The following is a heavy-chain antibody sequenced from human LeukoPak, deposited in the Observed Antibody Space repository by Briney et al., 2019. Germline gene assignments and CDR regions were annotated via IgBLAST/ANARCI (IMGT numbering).Heavy chain of an antibody. Sequence: PSETLSLTCTVSGGSISSSSYYWGWIRQPPGKGLEWIGSIYYSGSTYYNPSLKSRVTISVDTSKNQFSLKLSSVTAADTAVYYCARNFRDGYNYVDYWGQGTLVTVSS. CDR3: ARNFRDGYNYVDY. D-gene: IGHD5-24*01. V-gene: IGHV4-39*07. CDR2: IYYSGST. J-gene: IGHJ4*02. CDR1: GGSISSSSYY.